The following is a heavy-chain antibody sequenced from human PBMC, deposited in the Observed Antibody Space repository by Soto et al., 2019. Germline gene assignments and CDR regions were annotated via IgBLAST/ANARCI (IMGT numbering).Heavy chain of an antibody. J-gene: IGHJ5*02. CDR1: GFTFNTFA. D-gene: IGHD3-22*01. Sequence: EVQLLESGGDLVQPGGSLRLSCVASGFTFNTFAMNWVRQAPGKGLEWVSGISGSGGSTYYADPVKGRFTASRDNSKNTLYLQMNGLRVEDTAVYYCAKGVKFYYDSAEGWFDPWGQGTLVTVSS. CDR2: ISGSGGST. V-gene: IGHV3-23*01. CDR3: AKGVKFYYDSAEGWFDP.